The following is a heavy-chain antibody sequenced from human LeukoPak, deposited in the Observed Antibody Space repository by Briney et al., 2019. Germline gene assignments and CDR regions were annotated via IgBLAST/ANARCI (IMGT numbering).Heavy chain of an antibody. J-gene: IGHJ1*01. CDR3: AKAAERWCFQH. Sequence: GGSLRLSCAASGFTFSSYAMSWVRQAPGKGLEWVSGISGGGGNTYYADSVKGRFTISRDNSKNTLYLQMNGLRAEDTAVYYCAKAAERWCFQHRGQGTLVTVSS. CDR1: GFTFSSYA. V-gene: IGHV3-23*01. D-gene: IGHD2-21*01. CDR2: ISGGGGNT.